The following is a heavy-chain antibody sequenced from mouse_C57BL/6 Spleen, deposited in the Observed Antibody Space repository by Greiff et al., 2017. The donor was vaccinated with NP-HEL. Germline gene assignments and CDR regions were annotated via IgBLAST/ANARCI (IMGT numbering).Heavy chain of an antibody. CDR1: GFSLTSYG. CDR2: IWSGGST. CDR3: AREVLRSWYFDV. Sequence: VQLKESGPGLVQPSQSLSITCTVSGFSLTSYGVHWVRQSPGKGLEWLGVIWSGGSTDYNAAFISRLSISKDNSKSQVFFKMNSLQADDTAIYYCAREVLRSWYFDVWGTGTTVTVSS. J-gene: IGHJ1*03. D-gene: IGHD1-1*01. V-gene: IGHV2-2*01.